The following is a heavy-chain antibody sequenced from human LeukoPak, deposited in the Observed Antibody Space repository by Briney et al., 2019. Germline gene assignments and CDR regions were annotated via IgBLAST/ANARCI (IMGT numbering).Heavy chain of an antibody. J-gene: IGHJ4*02. D-gene: IGHD6-19*01. CDR2: IYHSGST. CDR1: GGSISSGGYD. Sequence: PSETLSLTCTVSGGSISSGGYDWSWIRQPPGKGLEWIGYIYHSGSTYYNPSLKSRVTISVDRSKNQFSLKLSSVTAADTAVYYCARHAVYAGSGWAFDYWGQGTLVTVSS. V-gene: IGHV4-30-2*01. CDR3: ARHAVYAGSGWAFDY.